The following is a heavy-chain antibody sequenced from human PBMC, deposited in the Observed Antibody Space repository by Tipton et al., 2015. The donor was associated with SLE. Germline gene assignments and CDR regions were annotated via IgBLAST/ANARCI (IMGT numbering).Heavy chain of an antibody. J-gene: IGHJ6*03. CDR1: GGSISSSSYY. Sequence: TLSLTCTVSGGSISSSSYYWSWIRQPPGKGLEWIGEINHSGSTNYNPSLKSRVTISVDTSKNQFSLKLSSVTAADTAVYYCARKFSYYYYMDVWGKGTTVTVSS. CDR3: ARKFSYYYYMDV. CDR2: INHSGST. V-gene: IGHV4-39*07.